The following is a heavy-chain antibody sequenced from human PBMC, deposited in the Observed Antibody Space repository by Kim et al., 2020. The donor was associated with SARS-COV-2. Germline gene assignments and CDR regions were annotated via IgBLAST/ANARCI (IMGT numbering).Heavy chain of an antibody. V-gene: IGHV5-51*01. CDR1: GYSFTSYW. J-gene: IGHJ4*02. CDR3: ARASDYYDSSGYPADY. Sequence: GESLKISCKGSGYSFTSYWIGWVRQMPGKGLEWMGIIYPGESDTRYSPSFQGQVTISADKSISTAYLQWSSLKASDTAMYYCARASDYYDSSGYPADYWGQGTLVTVSS. D-gene: IGHD3-22*01. CDR2: IYPGESDT.